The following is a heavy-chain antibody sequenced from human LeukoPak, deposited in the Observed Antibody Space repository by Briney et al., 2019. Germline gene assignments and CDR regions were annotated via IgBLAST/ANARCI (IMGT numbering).Heavy chain of an antibody. CDR1: GFTFSSYW. D-gene: IGHD2-2*01. CDR3: ARAVDCSSASCTRAFDI. Sequence: GGSLRLSCAASGFTFSSYWMHWVRQAPGKGVVWASRINSDGSTTSYADSVKGRFTISRDNANNTLYLQRNSPRAEDTAVYYCARAVDCSSASCTRAFDIWGQGTMVTVSS. CDR2: INSDGSTT. V-gene: IGHV3-74*01. J-gene: IGHJ3*02.